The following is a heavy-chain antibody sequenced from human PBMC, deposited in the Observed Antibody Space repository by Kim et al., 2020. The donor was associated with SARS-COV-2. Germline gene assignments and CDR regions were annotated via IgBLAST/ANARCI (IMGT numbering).Heavy chain of an antibody. D-gene: IGHD3-3*02. V-gene: IGHV4-34*01. J-gene: IGHJ5*02. CDR1: GRSFSGYY. CDR3: ARVTPAFLVNWFDP. Sequence: SETLSLTCAVYGRSFSGYYWSWIRQPPGKGLEWIGEINHSGSTNYNPSLKSRVTISVDTSKNQFSLKLSSVTAADTAVYYCARVTPAFLVNWFDPWGQGTLVTVSS. CDR2: INHSGST.